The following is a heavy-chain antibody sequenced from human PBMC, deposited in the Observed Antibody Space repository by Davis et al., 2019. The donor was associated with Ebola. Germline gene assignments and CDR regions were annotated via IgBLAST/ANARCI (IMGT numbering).Heavy chain of an antibody. CDR1: GFTFSGSA. D-gene: IGHD3-22*01. V-gene: IGHV3-73*01. Sequence: PGGSLRLSCAASGFTFSGSAMHWVRQASGKGLEWVGRIRSKANSYATAYAASVKGRFTISRDDSNNTAYLQMNSLKTEDTAVYYCTGNYDSSGYSPPYYYYGMDVWGQGTTVTVSS. J-gene: IGHJ6*02. CDR3: TGNYDSSGYSPPYYYYGMDV. CDR2: IRSKANSYAT.